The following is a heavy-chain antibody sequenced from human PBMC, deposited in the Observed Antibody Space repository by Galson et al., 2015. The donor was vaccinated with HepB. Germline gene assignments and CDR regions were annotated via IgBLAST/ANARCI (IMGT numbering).Heavy chain of an antibody. CDR1: GYSLTELS. D-gene: IGHD1-26*01. Sequence: SVKVSCKVSGYSLTELSMHWVRQAPGKRLEWMGGFDGEDGEKIYVEKFRGRVTMTEDTSTDTVYMELSSLRFEDTAVYFCATLSGTYYPYNYFDPWGQGTLVTVSS. CDR2: FDGEDGEK. CDR3: ATLSGTYYPYNYFDP. J-gene: IGHJ5*02. V-gene: IGHV1-24*01.